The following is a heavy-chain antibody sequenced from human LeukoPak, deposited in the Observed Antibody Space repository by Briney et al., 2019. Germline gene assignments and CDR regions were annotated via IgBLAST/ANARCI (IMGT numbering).Heavy chain of an antibody. D-gene: IGHD2-2*03. CDR2: ISSGSRTL. CDR3: ARDQMDSDAFDI. CDR1: GFTFSNYE. J-gene: IGHJ3*02. V-gene: IGHV3-48*03. Sequence: TGGSLRLSCVVSGFTFSNYEMNWVRQAPGKGLEWLSYISSGSRTLKYADSVKGRLTISRDNAKNSLYLQMTSLRAEDTALYYCARDQMDSDAFDIWGRGTMVTVSS.